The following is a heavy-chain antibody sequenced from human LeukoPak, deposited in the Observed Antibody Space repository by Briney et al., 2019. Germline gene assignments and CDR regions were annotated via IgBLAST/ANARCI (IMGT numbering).Heavy chain of an antibody. CDR1: GYSFTSYW. J-gene: IGHJ4*02. CDR2: IYPGDSDT. D-gene: IGHD6-13*01. CDR3: ARGRHSSSWDRFDY. Sequence: GESLKISCKTSGYSFTSYWIGWVRQMPGKGLEWMGIIYPGDSDTRYSPSFQGQVTIPADKSITTAYLQWSSLKASDTGMYYCARGRHSSSWDRFDYWGRGTLVTVSS. V-gene: IGHV5-51*01.